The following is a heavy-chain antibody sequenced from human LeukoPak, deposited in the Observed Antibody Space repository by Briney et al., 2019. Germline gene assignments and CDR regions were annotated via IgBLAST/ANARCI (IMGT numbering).Heavy chain of an antibody. CDR3: ARVGNWFER. Sequence: SETLSLTRTVSGGSVSSGSYYWSWIRQPPGKGLEWIGYIYYSGSTNYNPSLKSRVTISVDTSKNQFSLKLSSVTAADTAVYYCARVGNWFERWGQGTLVTVSS. D-gene: IGHD3-16*01. CDR2: IYYSGST. J-gene: IGHJ5*02. CDR1: GGSVSSGSYY. V-gene: IGHV4-61*01.